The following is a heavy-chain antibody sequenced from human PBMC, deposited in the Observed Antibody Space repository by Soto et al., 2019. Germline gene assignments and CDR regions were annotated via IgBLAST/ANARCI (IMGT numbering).Heavy chain of an antibody. CDR1: GYTFTSYG. J-gene: IGHJ4*02. CDR3: AGYLRDYVWGSYRSDFDY. Sequence: ASVKVSCKASGYTFTSYGISWVRQAPGQGLEWMGWISAYNGNTNNAQKLQGRVTMTTDTSTSTACMELRSLSSDDTAVYDCAGYLRDYVWGSYRSDFDYWGQGTLVTVSS. CDR2: ISAYNGNT. V-gene: IGHV1-18*01. D-gene: IGHD3-16*02.